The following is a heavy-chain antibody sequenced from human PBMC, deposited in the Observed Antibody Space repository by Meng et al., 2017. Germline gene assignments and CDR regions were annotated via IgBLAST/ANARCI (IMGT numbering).Heavy chain of an antibody. CDR3: AKGTLGATTDAFDI. J-gene: IGHJ3*02. CDR1: GGSISSGGYY. Sequence: LRLSCTVSGGSISSGGYYWSWIRQHPGKGLEWIGYIYYSGSTYYNPSLKSLVTISVDTSKNQFSLKLSSVTAADTAVYYCAKGTLGATTDAFDIWGQGTMVTVSS. CDR2: IYYSGST. V-gene: IGHV4-31*01. D-gene: IGHD1-26*01.